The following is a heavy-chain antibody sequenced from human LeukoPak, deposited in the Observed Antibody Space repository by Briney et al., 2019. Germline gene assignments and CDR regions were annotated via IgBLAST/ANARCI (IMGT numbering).Heavy chain of an antibody. CDR3: ARAGATPYYFDY. J-gene: IGHJ4*02. Sequence: ASVKVSCKASGGTFSSYAISWVRQAPGQGLEWMGGIIPIFGTANYAQKFQGRVTITADESTSTAYMELRSLRSDDTAVYYCARAGATPYYFDYWGQGTLVTVSS. CDR2: IIPIFGTA. V-gene: IGHV1-69*13. D-gene: IGHD1-26*01. CDR1: GGTFSSYA.